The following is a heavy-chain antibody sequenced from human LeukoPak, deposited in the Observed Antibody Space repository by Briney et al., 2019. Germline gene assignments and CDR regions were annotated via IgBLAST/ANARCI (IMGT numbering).Heavy chain of an antibody. CDR3: ARVLLEREAR. CDR1: GFTLSGYW. V-gene: IGHV3-74*01. CDR2: INSDETST. J-gene: IGHJ4*02. D-gene: IGHD1-1*01. Sequence: GGSLRLSCVASGFTLSGYWMHWVRQVPGKGLVWVSRINSDETSTSYADSAKGRFTISRDNAKNTLYLQMNSLRAEDTAVYYCARVLLEREARWGQGTLVTVSS.